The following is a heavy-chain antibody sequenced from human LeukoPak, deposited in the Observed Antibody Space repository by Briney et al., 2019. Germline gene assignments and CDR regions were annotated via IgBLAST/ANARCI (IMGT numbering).Heavy chain of an antibody. CDR2: IKEGGSEK. Sequence: GGSLRLSCAASGFTFSNYWMSWVRQAPGKGLEWVANIKEGGSEKNYVDSVKGRFTISRDNARNSLYLQMNSLRAEDTAVYYCASGRQLGYWGQGTLVTVSS. V-gene: IGHV3-7*01. D-gene: IGHD6-13*01. J-gene: IGHJ4*02. CDR1: GFTFSNYW. CDR3: ASGRQLGY.